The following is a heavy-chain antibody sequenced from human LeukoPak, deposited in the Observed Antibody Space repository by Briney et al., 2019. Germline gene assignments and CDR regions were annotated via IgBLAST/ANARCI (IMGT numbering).Heavy chain of an antibody. D-gene: IGHD6-19*01. CDR2: VSGSGDST. CDR1: GFTFSNCA. J-gene: IGHJ4*02. CDR3: AKYMSSGQ. Sequence: GGSLRLSCAASGFTFSNCAMSWVRQAPGKGLEWVSGVSGSGDSTYYADSVKGRFTISRDNSNNTLFLLMNSLRAEDTAVYYCAKYMSSGQWGQGTLVTVS. V-gene: IGHV3-23*01.